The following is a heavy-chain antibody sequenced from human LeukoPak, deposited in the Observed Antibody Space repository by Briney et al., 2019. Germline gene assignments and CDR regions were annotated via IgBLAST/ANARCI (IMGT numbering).Heavy chain of an antibody. Sequence: GGSLRLSCAASGFTVSGHYMTWVRQAPGKGLEWVAFISYDGNNQYYADSVKGRFTISRDNSKNTLYLQMNNLRAEDTAIYYCARVGSRYCSGANCYDGFWGQGTLVSVSS. CDR1: GFTVSGHY. D-gene: IGHD2-15*01. CDR2: ISYDGNNQ. J-gene: IGHJ4*02. V-gene: IGHV3-30-3*01. CDR3: ARVGSRYCSGANCYDGF.